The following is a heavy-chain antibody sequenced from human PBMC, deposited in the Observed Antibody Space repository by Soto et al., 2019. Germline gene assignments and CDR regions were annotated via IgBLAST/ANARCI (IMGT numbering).Heavy chain of an antibody. CDR1: GGSISSGGYY. Sequence: TLSLTCTVSGGSISSGGYYWSWIRQHPGKGLEWIGYIYYSGSTYYNPSLKSRVTISVDTSKNQFSLKLSSVTAADTAVYYCARAKYCTNGVCPFDYWGQGTLVTVSS. CDR2: IYYSGST. V-gene: IGHV4-31*03. D-gene: IGHD2-8*01. CDR3: ARAKYCTNGVCPFDY. J-gene: IGHJ4*02.